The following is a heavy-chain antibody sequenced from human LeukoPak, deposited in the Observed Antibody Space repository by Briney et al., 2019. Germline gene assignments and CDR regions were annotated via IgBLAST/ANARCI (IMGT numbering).Heavy chain of an antibody. J-gene: IGHJ5*02. Sequence: SETLSLTCAVYGGSFSGYYWSWIRPPPGMGLEWIGEINHSGSTNYNPSLKSRVTISVDTSKNQFSLKLSSVTAADTAVYYCARVKSYDILTGYYSSQGNWFDPWGQGTLVTVSS. CDR2: INHSGST. CDR3: ARVKSYDILTGYYSSQGNWFDP. D-gene: IGHD3-9*01. CDR1: GGSFSGYY. V-gene: IGHV4-34*01.